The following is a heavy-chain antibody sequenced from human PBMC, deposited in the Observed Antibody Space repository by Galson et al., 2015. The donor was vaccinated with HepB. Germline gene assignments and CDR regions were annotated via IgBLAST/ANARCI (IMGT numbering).Heavy chain of an antibody. Sequence: ETLSLTCAVSGGSFSGNYWTWIRQPPGKRLDWIGEINHSGSANYNPSLRSRVTISVDTSKNQFSLKLSSVTAADTAVYYCAKVAETSGRAAGVRLYFFDFWGQGTPVTVSS. CDR1: GGSFSGNY. D-gene: IGHD3-10*01. J-gene: IGHJ4*02. CDR3: AKVAETSGRAAGVRLYFFDF. V-gene: IGHV4-34*01. CDR2: INHSGSA.